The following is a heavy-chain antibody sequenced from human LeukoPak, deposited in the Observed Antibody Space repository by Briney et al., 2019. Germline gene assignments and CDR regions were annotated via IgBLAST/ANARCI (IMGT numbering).Heavy chain of an antibody. J-gene: IGHJ4*02. V-gene: IGHV4-39*07. D-gene: IGHD1-26*01. CDR3: ARDREVGATGYYFDY. Sequence: SETLSLTCTVSGGSISSSSYYWGWIRQPPGKGLEWIGSIYYSGSTYYNPSLKSRGTISVDTSKNQFSLKLSSVTAAGTAVYYCARDREVGATGYYFDYWGQGTLVTVSS. CDR2: IYYSGST. CDR1: GGSISSSSYY.